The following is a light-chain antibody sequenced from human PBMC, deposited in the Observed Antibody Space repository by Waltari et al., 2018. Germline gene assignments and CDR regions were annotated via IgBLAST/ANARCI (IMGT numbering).Light chain of an antibody. Sequence: QTALTQPASVSGSPGQPITISCAGATNNIGTYNPVSWYQQHPDKAPKLIIFEGVKRPSGVSNRFSGSKSGNTASLTISGLQTEDEADYYCCSYRGNSTFVFGGGTKLTVL. CDR2: EGV. J-gene: IGLJ2*01. CDR3: CSYRGNSTFV. V-gene: IGLV2-23*03. CDR1: TNNIGTYNP.